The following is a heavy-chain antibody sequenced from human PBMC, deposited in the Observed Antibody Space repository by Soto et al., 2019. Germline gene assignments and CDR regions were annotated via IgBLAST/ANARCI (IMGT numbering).Heavy chain of an antibody. CDR3: AKASWFGAPDAFDI. J-gene: IGHJ3*02. V-gene: IGHV3-23*01. Sequence: PGGSLRLSCAASGFMFRSYVMSWVRQAPGKGLEWVSSISGSGASTYYADSVKGRFTISRDDSKNTMSLQMNSLRAEDTAVYYRAKASWFGAPDAFDIWGQGTMVTVSS. D-gene: IGHD3-10*01. CDR2: ISGSGAST. CDR1: GFMFRSYV.